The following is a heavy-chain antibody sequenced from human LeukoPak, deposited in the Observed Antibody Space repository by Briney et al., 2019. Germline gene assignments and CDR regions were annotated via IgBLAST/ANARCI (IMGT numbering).Heavy chain of an antibody. V-gene: IGHV4-59*01. J-gene: IGHJ4*02. CDR1: GSSISSYY. CDR2: IYYIGST. D-gene: IGHD5-18*01. CDR3: AGVSAMVTFFDQ. Sequence: SETLSLTCTVSGSSISSYYWSWIRQPPGKGLEWIGYIYYIGSTNYNPSLTSRVTISVDTSNNQCSLTLNSVTAADTAVYYCAGVSAMVTFFDQWGQGPLLTVSS.